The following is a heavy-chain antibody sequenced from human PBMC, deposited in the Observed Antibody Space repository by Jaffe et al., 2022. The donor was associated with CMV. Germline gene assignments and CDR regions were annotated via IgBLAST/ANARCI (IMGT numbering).Heavy chain of an antibody. CDR1: GYTFTGYY. V-gene: IGHV1-2*04. CDR3: ARDRRSAAATDDAFDI. CDR2: INPNSGGT. Sequence: QVQLVQSGAEVKKPGASVKVSCKASGYTFTGYYMHWVRQAPGQGLEWMGWINPNSGGTNYAQKFQGWVTMTRDTSISTAYMELSRLRSDDTAVYYCARDRRSAAATDDAFDIWGQGTMVTVSS. J-gene: IGHJ3*02. D-gene: IGHD2-2*01.